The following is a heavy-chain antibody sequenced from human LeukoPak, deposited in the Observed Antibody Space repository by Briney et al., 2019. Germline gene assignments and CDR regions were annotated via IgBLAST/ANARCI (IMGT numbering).Heavy chain of an antibody. CDR3: ASSSGWFNPVDY. D-gene: IGHD6-19*01. V-gene: IGHV1-2*02. CDR1: GYTFIGYY. CDR2: INPNSGGT. Sequence: ASVKVSCKASGYTFIGYYMHWVRQAPGQGLEWMGWINPNSGGTNYAQKFQGRVTMTRDTSISTAYMELSRLRSEDTAVYYCASSSGWFNPVDYWGQGTLVTVSS. J-gene: IGHJ4*02.